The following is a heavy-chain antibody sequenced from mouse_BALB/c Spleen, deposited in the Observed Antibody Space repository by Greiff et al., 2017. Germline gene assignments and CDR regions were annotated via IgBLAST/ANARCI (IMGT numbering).Heavy chain of an antibody. CDR2: IYPGDGDT. CDR1: GYTFTSYW. J-gene: IGHJ4*01. V-gene: IGHV1-87*01. Sequence: QVQLKESGAELARPGASVKLSCKASGYTFTSYWMQWVKQRPGQGLEWIGAIYPGDGDTMYTQKFKGKATLTADKSSSTAYMQLSSLASEDSAVYYCACMDYWGQGTSVTVSS. CDR3: ACMDY.